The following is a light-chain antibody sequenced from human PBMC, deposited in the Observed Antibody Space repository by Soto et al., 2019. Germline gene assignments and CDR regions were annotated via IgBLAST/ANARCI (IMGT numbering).Light chain of an antibody. V-gene: IGKV3-20*01. Sequence: EIVLTQSPGTLSLSPGERATLSCRASQSVSSTYIAWYQQNPGRALRLLIYGASSRATGIPDRFSGSGSGTDFTLTISRLEPEDFAVYFCQQYGRSPPFTFGQGTKVEIK. J-gene: IGKJ2*01. CDR1: QSVSSTY. CDR2: GAS. CDR3: QQYGRSPPFT.